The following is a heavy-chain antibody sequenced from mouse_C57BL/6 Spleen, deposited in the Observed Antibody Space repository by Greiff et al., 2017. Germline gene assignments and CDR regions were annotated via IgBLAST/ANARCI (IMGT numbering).Heavy chain of an antibody. CDR2: INPSSGYT. V-gene: IGHV1-7*01. J-gene: IGHJ4*01. CDR1: GYTFTSYW. CDR3: AKDYDGSMGD. D-gene: IGHD2-4*01. Sequence: QVQLQQSGAELAKPGASVKLSCKASGYTFTSYWMHWVKQRPGQGLEWIGYINPSSGYTEYNHKFKDKATLTADKSSSTAYMQLSSRTYEDSAVYYCAKDYDGSMGDWGKGTSVTASS.